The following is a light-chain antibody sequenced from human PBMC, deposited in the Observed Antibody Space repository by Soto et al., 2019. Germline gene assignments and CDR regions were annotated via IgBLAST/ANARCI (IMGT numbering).Light chain of an antibody. CDR2: LNSDGSH. V-gene: IGLV4-69*01. CDR3: QNWGTGSQGDGV. J-gene: IGLJ2*01. CDR1: SGHSSYA. Sequence: QPVLTQSPSASASLGASVKLTCTLSSGHSSYAIAWHQQQPEQGPRYLMQLNSDGSHSKGDGIPDRFSGSSSGAERYLTTFSLQAEEEADYYCQNWGTGSQGDGVFGGGTKVTVL.